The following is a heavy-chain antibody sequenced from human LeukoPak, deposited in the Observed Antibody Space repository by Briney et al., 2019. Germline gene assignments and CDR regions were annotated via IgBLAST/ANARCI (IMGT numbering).Heavy chain of an antibody. J-gene: IGHJ4*02. CDR2: MNPNSGNT. CDR1: EYTFTSYD. D-gene: IGHD6-19*01. Sequence: ASVKVSCKASEYTFTSYDINWVRQATGQGLEWMGWMNPNSGNTGYAQKFQGRVTMTRNTSISTAYVELSSLRSDDSAVYFCARKSNTSSGWFAFDYWGQGTLVTVSS. CDR3: ARKSNTSSGWFAFDY. V-gene: IGHV1-8*01.